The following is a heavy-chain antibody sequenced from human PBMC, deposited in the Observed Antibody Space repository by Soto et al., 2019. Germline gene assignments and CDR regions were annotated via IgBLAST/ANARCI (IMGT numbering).Heavy chain of an antibody. CDR1: GGSISSYY. CDR3: ASTLGRGTFDI. D-gene: IGHD3-10*01. J-gene: IGHJ3*02. Sequence: SETLSLTCTVSGGSISSYYWSWIRQPPGKGLEWIGYIYYSGSTNYNPSLKSRVTISVDTSKNQFSLKLSSVTAADTAVYYCASTLGRGTFDIWGQGTTVTVS. CDR2: IYYSGST. V-gene: IGHV4-59*08.